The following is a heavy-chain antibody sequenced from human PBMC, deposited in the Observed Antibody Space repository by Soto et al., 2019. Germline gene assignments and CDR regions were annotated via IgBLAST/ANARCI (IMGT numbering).Heavy chain of an antibody. CDR3: AKDEGNTVVGASRGLDH. D-gene: IGHD1-26*01. CDR1: GXTLSTYG. CDR2: ISGSGSGT. Sequence: GSLRRSCAPSGXTLSTYGINWVRQAEGRGMEWLSLISGSGSGTYYAESVKGRFTTSRHNSINTMFLQMNSLRDEDTAVYDSAKDEGNTVVGASRGLDHWGQGTLVTVSS. J-gene: IGHJ4*02. V-gene: IGHV3-23*01.